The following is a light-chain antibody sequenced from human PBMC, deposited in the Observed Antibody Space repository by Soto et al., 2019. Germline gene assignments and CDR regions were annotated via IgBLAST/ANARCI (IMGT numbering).Light chain of an antibody. CDR1: QTVSSY. J-gene: IGKJ5*01. V-gene: IGKV3-11*01. CDR3: QHRMNWPLT. Sequence: EIGLTQSPATLSLSPGERATLSCRASQTVSSYLLWYQQKRGQAPRLLIYDASNRATGIPARFSGSGSGTDFTLPISRLAPEDFAVYYCQHRMNWPLTFGQGTRLAIK. CDR2: DAS.